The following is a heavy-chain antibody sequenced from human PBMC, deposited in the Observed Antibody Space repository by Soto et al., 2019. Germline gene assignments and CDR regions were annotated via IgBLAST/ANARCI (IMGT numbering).Heavy chain of an antibody. CDR3: ARLKESGSGPFDY. Sequence: SETLSLTCTVSGGSISSSSYYWGWIRQPPGKGLEWIGSIYYSGSTYYNPSLKSRVTISVDTSKNQFSLKLSSVTAADTAVYYCARLKESGSGPFDYWGQGTLVTVSS. V-gene: IGHV4-39*01. J-gene: IGHJ4*02. CDR1: GGSISSSSYY. CDR2: IYYSGST. D-gene: IGHD3-3*01.